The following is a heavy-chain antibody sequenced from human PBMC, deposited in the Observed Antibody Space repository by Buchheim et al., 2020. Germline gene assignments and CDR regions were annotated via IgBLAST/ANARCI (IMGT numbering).Heavy chain of an antibody. CDR1: GYTFTGYY. V-gene: IGHV1-2*02. CDR3: ARDPPRYYDSSGSRGDY. J-gene: IGHJ4*02. CDR2: INPNSGGT. Sequence: QVQLVQSGAEVKKPGASVKVSCKASGYTFTGYYMHWVRQAPGQGLEWMGWINPNSGGTNYAQKFQGRVTMNKDTYISTAHLELSRLRSDDTAVYYCARDPPRYYDSSGSRGDYWGQGTL. D-gene: IGHD3-22*01.